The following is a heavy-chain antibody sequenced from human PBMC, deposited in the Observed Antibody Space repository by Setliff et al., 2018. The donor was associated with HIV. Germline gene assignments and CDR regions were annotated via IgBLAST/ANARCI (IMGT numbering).Heavy chain of an antibody. D-gene: IGHD3-10*01. J-gene: IGHJ4*02. CDR3: ARLGYVSGGFYKTPGPYYFDY. V-gene: IGHV4-39*01. CDR1: GGSMSSSSYY. CDR2: IYYSGAT. Sequence: TSETLSLTCTVSGGSMSSSSYYWGWIRQTPDKGLEWIGIIYYSGATYYNPSLTSRVTISVDTSRNQFSLKLRSVTAADTAAYYCARLGYVSGGFYKTPGPYYFDYWGQGALVTV.